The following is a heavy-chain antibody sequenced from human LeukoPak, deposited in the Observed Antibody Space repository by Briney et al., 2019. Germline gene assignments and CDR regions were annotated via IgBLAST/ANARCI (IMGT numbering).Heavy chain of an antibody. CDR1: GGSFSGYY. J-gene: IGHJ5*02. CDR2: INRSGST. CDR3: ARSTARRRFDP. V-gene: IGHV4-34*01. Sequence: SETLSLTCAVYGGSFSGYYWSWIRQPPGKGLEWIGEINRSGSTNYNPSLKSRVTISVDTSKNQFSLKLSSVTAADTAVYYCARSTARRRFDPWGQGTLVTVSS. D-gene: IGHD5/OR15-5a*01.